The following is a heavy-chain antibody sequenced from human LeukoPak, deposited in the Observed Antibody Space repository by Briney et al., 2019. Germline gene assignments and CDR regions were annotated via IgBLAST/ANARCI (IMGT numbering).Heavy chain of an antibody. CDR2: IYSGGST. Sequence: PGGSLRLSCAASGFTVSSNYMSWVRQAPGKGLEWVSVIYSGGSTYYADSVKGRFTISRHNSKNTLYLQMNSLRAEDTAVYYCARESGGYSYAFDIWGQGTMVTVSS. V-gene: IGHV3-53*04. J-gene: IGHJ3*02. CDR1: GFTVSSNY. D-gene: IGHD5-18*01. CDR3: ARESGGYSYAFDI.